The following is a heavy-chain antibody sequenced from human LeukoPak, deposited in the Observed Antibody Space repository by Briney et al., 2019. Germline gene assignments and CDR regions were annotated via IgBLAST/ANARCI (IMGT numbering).Heavy chain of an antibody. Sequence: PGGSLRLSCTASRFTFSSYEMNWVRQAPGKGLEWVSYISSSGSPIYYADSVKGRFTISRDNAQNSLFLQMNSLRAEDTAIYYCARGPSGGNNLWMDYWGQGTLVTVSS. CDR3: ARGPSGGNNLWMDY. V-gene: IGHV3-48*03. D-gene: IGHD1-20*01. CDR2: ISSSGSPI. J-gene: IGHJ4*02. CDR1: RFTFSSYE.